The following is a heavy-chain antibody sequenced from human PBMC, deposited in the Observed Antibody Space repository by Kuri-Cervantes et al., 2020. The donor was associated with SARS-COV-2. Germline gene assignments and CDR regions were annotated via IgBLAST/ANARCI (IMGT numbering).Heavy chain of an antibody. Sequence: GESLKISCAASGFNVSSNYMSWVRQAPGKGLEWVSVIYSGGSTSYADSVKGRFTISRDNSRNTLYLQMNSLRAEDTAVYYCARGHDRRVYFSTPAPYYFDFWGQGILVTVSS. J-gene: IGHJ4*02. CDR3: ARGHDRRVYFSTPAPYYFDF. CDR2: IYSGGST. V-gene: IGHV3-53*01. CDR1: GFNVSSNY. D-gene: IGHD3-22*01.